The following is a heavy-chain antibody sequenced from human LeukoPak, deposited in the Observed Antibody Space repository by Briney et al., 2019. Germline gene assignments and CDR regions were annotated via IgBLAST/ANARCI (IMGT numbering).Heavy chain of an antibody. J-gene: IGHJ5*02. D-gene: IGHD3-10*01. CDR3: AKDEGATGWFGSPGNWFDP. V-gene: IGHV3-23*01. CDR1: GFTFSSYA. CDR2: ISGSGGST. Sequence: PGGALRLSCAASGFTFSSYAMSWVRQAPGKGLEWGSAISGSGGSTYYADSVKGRFTISRDNSKITLYLQMNSLRAEDTAVYYCAKDEGATGWFGSPGNWFDPWGQGTLVTVSS.